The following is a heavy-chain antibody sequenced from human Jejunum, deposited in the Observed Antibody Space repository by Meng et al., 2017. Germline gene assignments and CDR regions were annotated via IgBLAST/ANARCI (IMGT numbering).Heavy chain of an antibody. V-gene: IGHV4-59*08. CDR1: GGSLSGHY. CDR3: ARGIYSSYYYVY. J-gene: IGHJ4*02. D-gene: IGHD3-22*01. CDR2: IFYSGNT. Sequence: GSLRLSCTVSGGSLSGHYWSWIRQPPGKGLEWIGHIFYSGNTNYNPSLKSRVTISVDTSKNQFSLKLSSVTAADTAVYYCARGIYSSYYYVYWGQGTLVTVSS.